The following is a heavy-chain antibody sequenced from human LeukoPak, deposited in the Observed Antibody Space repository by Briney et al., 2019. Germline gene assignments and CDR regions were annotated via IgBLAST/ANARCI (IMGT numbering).Heavy chain of an antibody. CDR2: ISYDGINK. D-gene: IGHD6-19*01. CDR3: ALLRSSGLDY. J-gene: IGHJ4*02. V-gene: IGHV3-30*03. Sequence: GGSLRLSCAASGFTFSNYWMHWVRQAPGKGLEWVAVISYDGINKYYVDSVKGRFTISRDNSKNTLYLQMNTLRTEDTAVYYCALLRSSGLDYWGQGTLVTVSS. CDR1: GFTFSNYW.